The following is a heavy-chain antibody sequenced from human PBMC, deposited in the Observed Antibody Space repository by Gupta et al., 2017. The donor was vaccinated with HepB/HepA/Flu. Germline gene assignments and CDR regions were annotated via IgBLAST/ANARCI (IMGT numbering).Heavy chain of an antibody. Sequence: EAQLLASGGGSVKPGGSLRLSCAASAFTFSRYALTWVRQGQGKGLEWVSSITGNGAGTDYADSVKSRFTIFRDNSNIRVYLQMNILGAEDTAVYYCAKEGSGTRRYYYIDVWGKGTSVTVSS. CDR3: AKEGSGTRRYYYIDV. V-gene: IGHV3-23*01. CDR2: ITGNGAGT. D-gene: IGHD1-1*01. CDR1: AFTFSRYA. J-gene: IGHJ6*03.